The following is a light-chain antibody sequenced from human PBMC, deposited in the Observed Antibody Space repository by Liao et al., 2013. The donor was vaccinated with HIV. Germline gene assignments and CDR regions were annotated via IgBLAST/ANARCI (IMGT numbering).Light chain of an antibody. Sequence: SYELTQPPSVSVAPGKTARITCGRNNIGSKSVHWYQQKPGQAPVLVIYYDSDRPSGIPERFSGSNSGNTATLTISRVEAGDEADYYCQVWDDSSDHQGVFGTGTKVTVL. V-gene: IGLV3-21*04. CDR1: NIGSKS. CDR2: YDS. CDR3: QVWDDSSDHQGV. J-gene: IGLJ1*01.